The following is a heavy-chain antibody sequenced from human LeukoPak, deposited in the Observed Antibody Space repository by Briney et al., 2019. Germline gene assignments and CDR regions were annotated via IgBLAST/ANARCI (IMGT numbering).Heavy chain of an antibody. CDR2: IIPILGIA. D-gene: IGHD6-25*01. Sequence: ASVKVSCKASGGTFSSYTISWVRQAPGQGLEWMGRIIPILGIANYAQKFQGRVTITADKSTSTAYMELSSLRSEDTAVYYCARESGSGYSSEWGDFDYWGQGTLVTVSS. V-gene: IGHV1-69*04. J-gene: IGHJ4*02. CDR1: GGTFSSYT. CDR3: ARESGSGYSSEWGDFDY.